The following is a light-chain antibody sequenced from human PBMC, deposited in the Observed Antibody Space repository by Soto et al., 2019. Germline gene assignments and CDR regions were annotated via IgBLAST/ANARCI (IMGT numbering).Light chain of an antibody. Sequence: DIQMTQSPSSLSASVGDRVTITCRASQSISRNLNWYQHKPGKAPKLLIYAASSLQNGVPSRFSGGGSGTEFTLSISSLQPEDFGTYYCQQSYTTDSITFRQGTRLEIK. CDR1: QSISRN. J-gene: IGKJ5*01. CDR3: QQSYTTDSIT. V-gene: IGKV1-39*01. CDR2: AAS.